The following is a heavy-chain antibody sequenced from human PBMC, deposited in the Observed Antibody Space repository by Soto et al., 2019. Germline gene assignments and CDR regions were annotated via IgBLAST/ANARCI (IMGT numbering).Heavy chain of an antibody. D-gene: IGHD1-26*01. V-gene: IGHV3-30*18. CDR1: GFTFSSYG. CDR2: ISYDGSNK. CDR3: AKGVVSYYFDY. J-gene: IGHJ4*02. Sequence: QVQLVESGGGVVQPGRSLRLSCAASGFTFSSYGMHWVRQAPGKGLEWVAVISYDGSNKYYADSVKGRFTISRDNSKNTLYLQMNSLRAEDTAVYYCAKGVVSYYFDYWGQGTLVTVSS.